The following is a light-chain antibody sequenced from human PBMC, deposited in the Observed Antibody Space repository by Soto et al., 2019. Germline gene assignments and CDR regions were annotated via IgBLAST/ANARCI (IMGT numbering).Light chain of an antibody. V-gene: IGKV1-5*01. CDR1: QSVSTW. CDR3: QQYNTYPDS. Sequence: DIQMTQSPSTLSASVGDRVTITCRASQSVSTWFAWYQQKPGKAPQLLIYDASILESGVPPRFSGSGSVTGLALTIGNLHPDHFATYYCQQYNTYPDSFGQGTKVDIK. J-gene: IGKJ2*03. CDR2: DAS.